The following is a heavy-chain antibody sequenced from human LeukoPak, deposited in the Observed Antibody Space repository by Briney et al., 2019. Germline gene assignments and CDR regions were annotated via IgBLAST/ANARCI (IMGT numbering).Heavy chain of an antibody. Sequence: SETLSLTCTVSGGSISSGSYYWGWIRQPPGKGLEWIATIYYSGSPYYNPSLKSRVTISIDTSKNQSSLKLTSVTAADTAVYYCARRASYGSGSYFDYWGQGTLVTVSS. CDR2: IYYSGSP. D-gene: IGHD3-10*01. CDR1: GGSISSGSYY. CDR3: ARRASYGSGSYFDY. V-gene: IGHV4-39*07. J-gene: IGHJ4*02.